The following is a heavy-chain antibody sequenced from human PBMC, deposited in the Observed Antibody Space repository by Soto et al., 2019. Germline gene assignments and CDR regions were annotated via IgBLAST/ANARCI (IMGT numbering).Heavy chain of an antibody. CDR1: RFSFTTSG. J-gene: IGHJ3*02. CDR3: ARVVSRSGSSWRNDAFYI. V-gene: IGHV3-33*08. Sequence: QVQLVESGGGVVQPGRSLRLSCAVSRFSFTTSGMHWVRQAPGKGLEWVAVIWYDGTTKYYTDSVKGRFIISRDNSKNTLYLLMNSMTAEDTAVYYWARVVSRSGSSWRNDAFYIWGQGTMVTVSS. D-gene: IGHD6-6*01. CDR2: IWYDGTTK.